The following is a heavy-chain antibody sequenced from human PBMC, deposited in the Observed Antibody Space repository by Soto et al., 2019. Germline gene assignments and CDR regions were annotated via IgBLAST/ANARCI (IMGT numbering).Heavy chain of an antibody. J-gene: IGHJ5*02. CDR3: ARDNVAAAGTRWFDP. Sequence: QVQLVQSGAEVKKPGSSVKVSCKASGGTFSSYTISWVRQAPGQGIEWMGRIIPILGIANYAQKFQGRVTITADKSTSTAYMELSSLRSEDTAVYYCARDNVAAAGTRWFDPWGQGTLVTVSS. D-gene: IGHD6-13*01. V-gene: IGHV1-69*08. CDR1: GGTFSSYT. CDR2: IIPILGIA.